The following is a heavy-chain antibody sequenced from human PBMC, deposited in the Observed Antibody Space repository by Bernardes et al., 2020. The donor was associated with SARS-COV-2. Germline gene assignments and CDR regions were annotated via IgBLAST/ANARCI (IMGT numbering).Heavy chain of an antibody. CDR1: VLPFSRYW. Sequence: GGALSLSCAASVLPFSRYWKHCVRQAPGKALVWVSRINSDGSTTNYADSVKGRFTIYRDNTKNTLYLQMSTLRAEDAAVYYCAREEGGSSGWYFYWGQGTLVTVSS. CDR2: INSDGSTT. D-gene: IGHD6-19*01. J-gene: IGHJ4*02. CDR3: AREEGGSSGWYFY. V-gene: IGHV3-74*01.